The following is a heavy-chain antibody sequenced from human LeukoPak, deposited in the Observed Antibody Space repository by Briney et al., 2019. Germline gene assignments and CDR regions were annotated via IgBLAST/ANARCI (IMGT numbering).Heavy chain of an antibody. V-gene: IGHV3-7*05. J-gene: IGHJ4*02. CDR1: GFTFSSYW. CDR3: AREFRGGSHYFDY. Sequence: GGSLRLSCAASGFTFSSYWMSWVRQAPGKGLEWVANIKQDGSEKYYVDSVKGRFTISRDNAKNSLYLQMNSLRAEDTAVYYCAREFRGGSHYFDYWGQGTLVTVSS. CDR2: IKQDGSEK. D-gene: IGHD1-26*01.